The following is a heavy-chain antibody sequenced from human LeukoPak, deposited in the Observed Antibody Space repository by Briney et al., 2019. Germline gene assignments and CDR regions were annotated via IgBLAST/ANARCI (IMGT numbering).Heavy chain of an antibody. CDR2: IIPIFGTA. D-gene: IGHD2-2*01. J-gene: IGHJ6*03. Sequence: SVKVSCKASGGTFSSYAISWVRQAPRQGLEWMGGIIPIFGTANYAQKFQGRVTITTDESTSTAYMELSSLRSEDTAVYYCARGVPATYYYYYYMDVWGKGTTVTVSS. CDR1: GGTFSSYA. CDR3: ARGVPATYYYYYYMDV. V-gene: IGHV1-69*05.